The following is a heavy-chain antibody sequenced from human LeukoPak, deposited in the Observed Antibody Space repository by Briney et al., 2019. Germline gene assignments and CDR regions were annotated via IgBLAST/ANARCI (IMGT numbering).Heavy chain of an antibody. CDR3: ARASCWNCYYMDV. J-gene: IGHJ6*03. CDR2: ISYDGTNK. CDR1: RFTFSNYA. Sequence: GGSLRLSCAASRFTFSNYAMHWVRRAPGKGLEWVALISYDGTNKYYADSVKGRFTISRDNSKNTLYLQMNSLTAEDTALYYCARASCWNCYYMDVWGKGTTVTVSS. V-gene: IGHV3-30*04. D-gene: IGHD1-1*01.